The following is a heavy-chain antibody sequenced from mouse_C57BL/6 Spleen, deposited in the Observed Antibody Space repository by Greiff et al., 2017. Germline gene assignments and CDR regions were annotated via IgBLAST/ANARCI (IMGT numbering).Heavy chain of an antibody. Sequence: QVQLQQPGAELVKPGASVKLSCKASGYTFTSYWMQWVKQRPGQGLEWIGEIDPSDSYTNYNQKFQGKATLTVDTSSSTAYMQLSSLTSEDSAVYYCARKYYGGWFAYGGQGTLVTVSA. V-gene: IGHV1-50*01. CDR2: IDPSDSYT. D-gene: IGHD1-1*01. CDR1: GYTFTSYW. J-gene: IGHJ3*01. CDR3: ARKYYGGWFAY.